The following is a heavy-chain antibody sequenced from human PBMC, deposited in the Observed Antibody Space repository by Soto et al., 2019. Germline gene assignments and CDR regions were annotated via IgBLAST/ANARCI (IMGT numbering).Heavy chain of an antibody. V-gene: IGHV4-61*05. CDR3: ARVFIAAAYYFEY. CDR1: GGSISSSSYY. CDR2: IYYSGST. Sequence: SETLSLTCTVSGGSISSSSYYWGWIRQPPGKGLEWIGYIYYSGSTNYNPSLKSRVTISVDTSKNQFSLKLSSVTAADTAVYYCARVFIAAAYYFEYWGQGTLVTVSS. D-gene: IGHD6-13*01. J-gene: IGHJ4*02.